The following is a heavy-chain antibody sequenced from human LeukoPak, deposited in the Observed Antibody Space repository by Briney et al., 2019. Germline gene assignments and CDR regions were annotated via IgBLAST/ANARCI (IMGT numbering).Heavy chain of an antibody. Sequence: GASVKVSCKASGYTFTSYDINWVRQATGQGLEWMGWMSPNSGNTGYAQKFQGRVTMTRNTSISTAYMELSSLRSEDTAVYYCARADSSGQGTDYWGQGTLVTVSS. J-gene: IGHJ4*02. V-gene: IGHV1-8*01. D-gene: IGHD6-19*01. CDR3: ARADSSGQGTDY. CDR2: MSPNSGNT. CDR1: GYTFTSYD.